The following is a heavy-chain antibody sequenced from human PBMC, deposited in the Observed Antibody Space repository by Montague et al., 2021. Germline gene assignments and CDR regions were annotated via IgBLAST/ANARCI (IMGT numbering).Heavy chain of an antibody. CDR1: GGSISEFY. Sequence: SETLSLTYTVTGGSISEFYWSWIRQSPEKGLEWIGYIYDSGTTNYNPSLKSRVTISADTSMNQFSLNLRSATAADTAVYFCARRLGIRAPFDYWGQGTLVTVSS. D-gene: IGHD7-27*01. CDR2: IYDSGTT. CDR3: ARRLGIRAPFDY. V-gene: IGHV4-59*08. J-gene: IGHJ4*02.